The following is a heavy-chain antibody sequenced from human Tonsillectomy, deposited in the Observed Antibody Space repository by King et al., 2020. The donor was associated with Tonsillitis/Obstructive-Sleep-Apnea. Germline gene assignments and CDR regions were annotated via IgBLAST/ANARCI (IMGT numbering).Heavy chain of an antibody. CDR1: GGSFSVYY. CDR3: ARNPQLRRRRPFDY. CDR2: INHSGRT. D-gene: IGHD6-13*01. Sequence: VQLQQWGAGLLKPSETLSLTCAVYGGSFSVYYWSCIRQPPGKGLEWIGEINHSGRTNYNPSLKSRVTISVYTSKNQFSLKLSSVTAADTAVYYCARNPQLRRRRPFDYWGQGTLVTVSS. J-gene: IGHJ4*02. V-gene: IGHV4-34*01.